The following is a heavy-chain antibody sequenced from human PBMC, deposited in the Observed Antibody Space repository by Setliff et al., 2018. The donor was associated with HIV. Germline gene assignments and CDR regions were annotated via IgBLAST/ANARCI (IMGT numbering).Heavy chain of an antibody. CDR1: NGSFNGYY. CDR2: INHSGGT. J-gene: IGHJ4*02. Sequence: SETLSLTCAVYNGSFNGYYWSWIRQPPGKGLEWIGEINHSGGTTYNPSLNGRVGISVDTSKNQFSLKLTSVTASDTAIYYCVTTDYIYGRNNFQYWGQGTLVTVSS. D-gene: IGHD5-18*01. V-gene: IGHV4-34*01. CDR3: VTTDYIYGRNNFQY.